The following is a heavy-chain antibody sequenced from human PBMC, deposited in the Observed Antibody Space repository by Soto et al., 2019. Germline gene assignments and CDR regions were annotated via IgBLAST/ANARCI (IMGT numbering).Heavy chain of an antibody. CDR1: GGSISSGGYS. D-gene: IGHD5-12*01. CDR3: AREGVATVGGDFDI. Sequence: PSETLSLTCAVSGGSISSGGYSWSWIRQPPGKGLEWIGYIYHSGSTYYNPSLKSRVTISVDRSKNQFSLKLSSVTAADTAVYYCAREGVATVGGDFDIWGQGTMVTVSS. V-gene: IGHV4-30-2*01. J-gene: IGHJ3*02. CDR2: IYHSGST.